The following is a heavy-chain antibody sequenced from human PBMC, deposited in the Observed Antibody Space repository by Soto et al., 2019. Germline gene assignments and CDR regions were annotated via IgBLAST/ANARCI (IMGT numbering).Heavy chain of an antibody. J-gene: IGHJ4*02. Sequence: EVQLVESGGGLVQPGGSLRLSCVASGFTFSSYWMHWVRRTPGQGLVWVSHTDSDGSFTTYADSVKGRFTISRDNAKSTLFLQMNSLRAEDTAVYYCVRADFGLGLDYWGLGTLVTVSS. CDR3: VRADFGLGLDY. CDR1: GFTFSSYW. D-gene: IGHD1-26*01. CDR2: TDSDGSFT. V-gene: IGHV3-74*01.